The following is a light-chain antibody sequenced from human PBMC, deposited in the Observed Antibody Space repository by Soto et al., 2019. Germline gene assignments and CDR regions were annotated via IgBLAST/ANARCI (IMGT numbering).Light chain of an antibody. CDR2: DAS. V-gene: IGKV3-11*01. Sequence: EIVLTQSPATLSLSPGERATLSCRASQSITNYLAWYQRGPGQAPRLLSYDASKWATGIPARFSGSGSATVFTRTISSREREDSAVYYCQQCSTWPYTFGQGTKLEI. CDR3: QQCSTWPYT. CDR1: QSITNY. J-gene: IGKJ2*01.